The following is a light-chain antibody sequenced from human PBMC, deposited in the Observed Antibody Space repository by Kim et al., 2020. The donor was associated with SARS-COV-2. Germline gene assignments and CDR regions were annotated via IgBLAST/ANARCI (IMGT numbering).Light chain of an antibody. CDR3: AAGDDSLSGPI. Sequence: QSALTQPPSASGPPGQAVTIPCSGSNSNIGNNAVNWYQHVPGAAPRLLIYNSYQRPSGVPDRFSGSKSGTSASLVIRGLQSEDEADYYCAAGDDSLSGPIFGGGTQLTVL. J-gene: IGLJ2*01. CDR1: NSNIGNNA. V-gene: IGLV1-44*01. CDR2: NSY.